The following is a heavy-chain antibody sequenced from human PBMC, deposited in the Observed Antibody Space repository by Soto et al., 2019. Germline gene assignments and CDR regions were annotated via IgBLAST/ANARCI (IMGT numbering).Heavy chain of an antibody. CDR2: IFSSGTT. J-gene: IGHJ6*02. V-gene: IGHV4-30-4*01. CDR1: GDCICSGKKD. CDR3: ARVPSPFDYYYAMDV. Sequence: SESIALACAVSGDCICSGKKDGSWIRQPPGKGLEWIGYIFSSGTTYYNPSLKSRLTMSLDASQNQFSLKLNSLTDADTAVYFCARVPSPFDYYYAMDVWGQGTTVTVSS. D-gene: IGHD3-16*01.